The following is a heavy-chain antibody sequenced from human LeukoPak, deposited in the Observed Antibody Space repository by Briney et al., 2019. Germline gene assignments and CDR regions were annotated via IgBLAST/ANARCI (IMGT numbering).Heavy chain of an antibody. D-gene: IGHD3-9*01. CDR1: GFTFSSYW. J-gene: IGHJ4*02. V-gene: IGHV3-7*01. CDR2: IKQDGSEK. CDR3: AREGRDWSFDYFDY. Sequence: GGSLRLSCAASGFTFSSYWMSWVRQAPGKGLEWVANIKQDGSEKYYVDSVKGRFTISRDNAKNSLYLQMNSLRAEDTAVYYCAREGRDWSFDYFDYWGQGTLVTVSS.